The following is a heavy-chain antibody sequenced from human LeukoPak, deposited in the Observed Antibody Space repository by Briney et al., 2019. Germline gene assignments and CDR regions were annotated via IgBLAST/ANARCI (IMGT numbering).Heavy chain of an antibody. CDR1: GGSISSYY. Sequence: SETLSLTCTVSGGSISSYYWSWIRQPPGKGLEWIGYIYYSGSTNYNPPLKSRVTISVDTSKNQFSLKLSSVTAADTAVYYCARAYYQNYFDYWGQGTLVTVSS. V-gene: IGHV4-59*01. CDR2: IYYSGST. J-gene: IGHJ4*02. CDR3: ARAYYQNYFDY. D-gene: IGHD3-10*01.